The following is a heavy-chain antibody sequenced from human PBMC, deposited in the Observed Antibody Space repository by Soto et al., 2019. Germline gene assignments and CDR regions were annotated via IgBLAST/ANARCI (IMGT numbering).Heavy chain of an antibody. CDR3: AARHFWSRPWTDRRLDY. CDR2: INHSGST. V-gene: IGHV4-34*01. Sequence: SETLSLTCAVYGGSFSGYYWSWIRQPPGKGLEWIGEINHSGSTNYNPSLKSRVTISVDTSKNQFSLKLSSVTAADTAVYYCAARHFWSRPWTDRRLDYCGQGPLVTVSS. D-gene: IGHD3-3*02. CDR1: GGSFSGYY. J-gene: IGHJ4*02.